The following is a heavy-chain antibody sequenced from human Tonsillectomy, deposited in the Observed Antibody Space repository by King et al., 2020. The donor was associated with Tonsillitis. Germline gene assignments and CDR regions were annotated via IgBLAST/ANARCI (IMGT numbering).Heavy chain of an antibody. CDR2: ISSTSSAI. D-gene: IGHD6-19*01. CDR1: GFTFSRYG. Sequence: VQLVESGGGLIQPGGSLRLSCAASGFTFSRYGMNWVRQAPGKGLEWISYISSTSSAIYYADSVTGRCTISRDHATNSLYLQMNSLRAEDTAVYYCAREEVAGTPMHPFFDFWGQGTLVTVSS. V-gene: IGHV3-48*01. J-gene: IGHJ4*02. CDR3: AREEVAGTPMHPFFDF.